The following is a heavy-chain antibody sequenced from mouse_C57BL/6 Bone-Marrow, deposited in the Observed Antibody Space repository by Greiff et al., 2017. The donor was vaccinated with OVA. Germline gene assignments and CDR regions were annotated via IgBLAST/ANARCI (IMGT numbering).Heavy chain of an antibody. J-gene: IGHJ1*03. Sequence: EVQLMESGGGLVQPGGSLSLSCAASGFTFTDYYMSWVRQPPGKALEWLGFIRNKANGYTTEYSASVKGRFTISRDNSQSILYLQMNALRAEDSATYYCARSGITDGRFWYFDVWGTGTTVTVSS. CDR2: IRNKANGYTT. CDR1: GFTFTDYY. V-gene: IGHV7-3*01. D-gene: IGHD2-4*01. CDR3: ARSGITDGRFWYFDV.